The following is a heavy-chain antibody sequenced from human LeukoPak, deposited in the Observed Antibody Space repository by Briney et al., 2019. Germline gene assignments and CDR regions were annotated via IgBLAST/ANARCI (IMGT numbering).Heavy chain of an antibody. Sequence: PSETLSLTCTVSGGSISSGSYYWSWIRQPAGKGLEWIGRIYTSGSTNYNPSLKSRVTISVDTSKNQFSLKLSSVTAADTAVYYCARGGGSYHYYYYYMDVWGKGTTVTVSS. CDR2: IYTSGST. CDR1: GGSISSGSYY. CDR3: ARGGGSYHYYYYYMDV. D-gene: IGHD1-26*01. V-gene: IGHV4-61*02. J-gene: IGHJ6*03.